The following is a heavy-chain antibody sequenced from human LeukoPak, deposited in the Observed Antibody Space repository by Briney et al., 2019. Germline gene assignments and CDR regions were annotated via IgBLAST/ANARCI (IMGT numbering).Heavy chain of an antibody. J-gene: IGHJ4*02. V-gene: IGHV3-48*01. CDR2: ISSSSITI. CDR3: ARDRGEYSGTYGGGY. CDR1: GFSFSAYS. D-gene: IGHD1-26*01. Sequence: SGGSLRLSCAASGFSFSAYSMNWVRQAPGKGLEWISFISSSSITIYYADSVKGRFTIYRDNAKNSLYLQMNSLRAGDTAVYYCARDRGEYSGTYGGGYWGQGTLVTVSS.